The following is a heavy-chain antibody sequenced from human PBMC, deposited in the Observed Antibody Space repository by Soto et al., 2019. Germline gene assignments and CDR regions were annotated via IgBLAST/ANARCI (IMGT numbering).Heavy chain of an antibody. V-gene: IGHV3-30-3*01. CDR2: ISYDGSNK. CDR1: GFTFSSCA. D-gene: IGHD2-15*01. Sequence: GGSLRLSCAASGFTFSSCAMHWVRQAPGKGLEWVALISYDGSNKYYADSVKGRFTISRDNSKNTLYLQMNSLRAEDTAVYYCAKVQVDCSGGSCYWQPLYYYYYGMDVWGQGTTVTVSS. CDR3: AKVQVDCSGGSCYWQPLYYYYYGMDV. J-gene: IGHJ6*02.